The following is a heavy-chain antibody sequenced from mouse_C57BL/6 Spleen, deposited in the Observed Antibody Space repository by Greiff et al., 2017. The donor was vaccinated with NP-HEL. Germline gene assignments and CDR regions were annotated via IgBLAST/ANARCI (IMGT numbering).Heavy chain of an antibody. CDR2: IWSGGST. J-gene: IGHJ3*01. V-gene: IGHV2-2*01. CDR3: AGDGSSYGFAY. Sequence: QVQLQQSGPGLVQPSQSLSITCTVSGFSLTSYGVHWVRQSPGKGLEWLGVIWSGGSTDYNAAFISRLSISKDNSKSQVFFKMNSLQADDTAIYYCAGDGSSYGFAYWGQGTLVTVSA. D-gene: IGHD1-1*01. CDR1: GFSLTSYG.